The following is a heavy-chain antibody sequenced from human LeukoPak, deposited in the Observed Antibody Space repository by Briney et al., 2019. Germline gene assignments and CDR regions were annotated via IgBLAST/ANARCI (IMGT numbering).Heavy chain of an antibody. CDR1: GGSISSSSYY. V-gene: IGHV4-39*01. CDR2: MYYSGNT. J-gene: IGHJ4*02. Sequence: SETLSLTCTVSGGSISSSSYYWGWIRQPPGKGLEWNGSMYYSGNTYYNPSLKSRVTISVDTSKNQFSLKVSSVTAADTAVYYCARRSMAGAGSFDYWGQGTPVTVSS. D-gene: IGHD6-13*01. CDR3: ARRSMAGAGSFDY.